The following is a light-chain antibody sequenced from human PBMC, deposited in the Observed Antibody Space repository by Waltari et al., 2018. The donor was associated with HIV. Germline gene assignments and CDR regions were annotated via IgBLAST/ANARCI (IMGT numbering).Light chain of an antibody. J-gene: IGLJ1*01. CDR1: TLSSKY. V-gene: IGLV3-25*03. CDR2: KDS. CDR3: QSADHSDSCV. Sequence: SYELTQPPSVSVSPGQTPRITCSGDTLSSKYTSWYQQKPGQAPILVIFKDSERPSGIPERFSGSISGTTVTLTISEVQTEDEADYYCQSADHSDSCVFGTGTTLTVL.